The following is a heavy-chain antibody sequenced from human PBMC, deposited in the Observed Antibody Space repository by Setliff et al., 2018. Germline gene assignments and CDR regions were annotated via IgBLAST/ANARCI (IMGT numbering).Heavy chain of an antibody. D-gene: IGHD3-22*01. CDR2: INPSGGST. CDR3: ARRVTYDSSAIGLDY. V-gene: IGHV1-46*01. CDR1: GYTFTNYD. Sequence: GASVKVSCKASGYTFTNYDINWVRQATGQGLEWMGWINPSGGSTSYAQKFQGRATMTRDTSTSTVYMELSSLRSEDTAVYYCARRVTYDSSAIGLDYWGQGTLVTVSS. J-gene: IGHJ4*02.